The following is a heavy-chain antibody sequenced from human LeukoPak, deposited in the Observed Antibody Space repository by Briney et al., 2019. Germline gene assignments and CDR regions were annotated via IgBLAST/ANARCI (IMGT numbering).Heavy chain of an antibody. CDR3: AKDLDSSGYYFDY. V-gene: IGHV4-61*02. Sequence: SQTLSLTCTVSGGSISSGSYYWSWIRQPAGMGLEWIGRIYTSGSTNYNPSLKSRATISVDTSKNQFSLKQSSVTAADTAVYYCAKDLDSSGYYFDYWGQGTLVTVFS. CDR1: GGSISSGSYY. D-gene: IGHD3-22*01. J-gene: IGHJ4*02. CDR2: IYTSGST.